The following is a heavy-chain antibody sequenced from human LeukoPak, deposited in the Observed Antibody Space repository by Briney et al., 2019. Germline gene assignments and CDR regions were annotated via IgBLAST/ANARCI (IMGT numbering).Heavy chain of an antibody. V-gene: IGHV4-39*07. Sequence: SETLSLTCTVSGGSISSSSYYWGWIRQPPGKGLEWIGSIYYSGSSYYNPSLKSRVTISVDTSKNQFSLKLSSVTAAGTAVYYCARGADYDILTPYTLHFDYWGQGTLVTVSS. CDR1: GGSISSSSYY. CDR2: IYYSGSS. D-gene: IGHD3-9*01. J-gene: IGHJ4*02. CDR3: ARGADYDILTPYTLHFDY.